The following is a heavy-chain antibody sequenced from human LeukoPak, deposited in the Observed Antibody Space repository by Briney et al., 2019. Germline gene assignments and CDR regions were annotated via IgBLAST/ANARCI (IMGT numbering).Heavy chain of an antibody. J-gene: IGHJ5*02. Sequence: SQTLSLTCAISGDSVSSNSAAWNWIRQSPSRGVEWLGRTYYRSKWYNDYAVSVKSRIQINSDTSKNQFSLQLKSVIPEDTAVYYCVRDGCGGDCCSSWFDPWGQGTLVTVSS. CDR3: VRDGCGGDCCSSWFDP. V-gene: IGHV6-1*01. CDR1: GDSVSSNSAA. D-gene: IGHD2-21*02. CDR2: TYYRSKWYN.